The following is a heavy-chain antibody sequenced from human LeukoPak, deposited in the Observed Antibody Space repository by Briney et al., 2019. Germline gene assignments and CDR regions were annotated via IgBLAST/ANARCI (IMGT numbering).Heavy chain of an antibody. CDR2: ISYDGSNK. V-gene: IGHV3-30*18. CDR3: AKDLPLYGSVTYYFDY. CDR1: GFTFSSYA. J-gene: IGHJ4*02. Sequence: GGSLRLSCAASGFTFSSYAMSWVRQAPGKGLEWVAVISYDGSNKYYADSVKARFTISRDISKNTLYLQMNSLRAEDTAVYYCAKDLPLYGSVTYYFDYWGQGTLVTVSS. D-gene: IGHD3-10*01.